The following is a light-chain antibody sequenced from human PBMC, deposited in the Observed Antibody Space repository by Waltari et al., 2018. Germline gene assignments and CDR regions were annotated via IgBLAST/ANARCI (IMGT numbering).Light chain of an antibody. CDR2: EVN. V-gene: IGLV2-23*02. Sequence: QSALTQPPSVSGSPAQSNTISCTVTSTNIGNYNLVSWYQPHPGKAPKLIINEVNKWPSGISSRFSGSKSGNPASLTISGLQAEDEADYYCCSYAGDGIVMFGGGTKL. J-gene: IGLJ3*02. CDR1: STNIGNYNL. CDR3: CSYAGDGIVM.